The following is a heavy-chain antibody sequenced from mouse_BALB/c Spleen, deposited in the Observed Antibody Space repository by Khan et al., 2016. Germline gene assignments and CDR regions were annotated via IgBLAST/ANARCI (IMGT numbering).Heavy chain of an antibody. CDR2: IDPANGNT. V-gene: IGHV14-3*02. D-gene: IGHD1-1*01. CDR3: ATYGSSYWYFDV. CDR1: GFNIKETY. J-gene: IGHJ1*01. Sequence: VQLQQSGAELVKPGASVKLSCTASGFNIKETYMHWVKQRPEQGLVWIGRIDPANGNTKYDPQFQGKATITAATSPNTAYPQASSLPSEDTAVCYCATYGSSYWYFDVWGAGTTVTVSS.